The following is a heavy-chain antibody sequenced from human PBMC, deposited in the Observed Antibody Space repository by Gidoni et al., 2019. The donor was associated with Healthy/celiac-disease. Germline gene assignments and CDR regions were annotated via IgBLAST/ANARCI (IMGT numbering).Heavy chain of an antibody. Sequence: QLQLQESGPGLVKPSETLSLTCTVSGGSLSSSSYYWGWIRQPPGKGREWIGSIYYSGSNYYNPSHKSRVTISVDTSKNQFFLKLSAVTAADTAVYYWARPRRRNYGMDVWGQGTTVTVSS. CDR2: IYYSGSN. CDR1: GGSLSSSSYY. CDR3: ARPRRRNYGMDV. J-gene: IGHJ6*02. V-gene: IGHV4-39*01.